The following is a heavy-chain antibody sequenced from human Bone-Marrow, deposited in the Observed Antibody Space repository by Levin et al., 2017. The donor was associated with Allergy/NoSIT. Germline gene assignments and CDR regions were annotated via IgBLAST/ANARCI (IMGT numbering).Heavy chain of an antibody. CDR2: IKSKVDESKVDDATT. J-gene: IGHJ4*02. V-gene: IGHV3-15*07. CDR3: TSGNYYARFDY. Sequence: PGGSLRLSCAASGFTFIDTWMHWVRQAPGKGLEWVGRIKSKVDESKVDDATTDYAAPVKGRFTISRDDSRSTVYLQMNSLKSEDSAVYYCTSGNYYARFDYWGQGTVVTVSS. CDR1: GFTFIDTW. D-gene: IGHD1-26*01.